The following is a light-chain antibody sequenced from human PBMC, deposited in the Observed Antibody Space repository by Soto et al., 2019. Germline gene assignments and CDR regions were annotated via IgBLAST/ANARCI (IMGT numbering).Light chain of an antibody. CDR1: QSISSY. CDR3: QQVNGYPRDIT. J-gene: IGKJ4*01. V-gene: IGKV1-39*01. CDR2: AAS. Sequence: DIQMIQSPSSLSASVGDRVTITCRASQSISSYLNWYQQKPGKAPKLLIYAASTLQSGVPSRFSGSGSGTDFTLTISSLQPEDFATYYCQQVNGYPRDITFGGETRVEI.